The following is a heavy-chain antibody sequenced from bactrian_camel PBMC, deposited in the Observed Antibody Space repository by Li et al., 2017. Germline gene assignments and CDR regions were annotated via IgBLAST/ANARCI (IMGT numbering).Heavy chain of an antibody. V-gene: IGHV3S53*01. J-gene: IGHJ4*01. Sequence: VQLVESGGGSVQRGGSLRLSCSVSGDTVTKYCLGWFRQTPGKEREGLEVLDSDCYRNTEDSAKGRFTVSRDNDKNTFYLQMNNPKPEDSAMYHCAARKTRAACSTSSSWYDYWGQGTQVTVS. D-gene: IGHD3*01. CDR2: LDSDCYR. CDR1: GDTVTKYC. CDR3: AARKTRAACSTSSSWYDY.